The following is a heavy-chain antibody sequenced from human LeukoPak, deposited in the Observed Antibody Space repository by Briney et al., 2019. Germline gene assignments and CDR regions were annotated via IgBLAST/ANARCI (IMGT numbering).Heavy chain of an antibody. CDR1: GFTFSSYA. Sequence: GRSLRLSCAASGFTFSSYAMHWVRQAPGKGLEWVAVISYDGSNKYYADSVQGRFTVSRDNSKNTLFLEMNNLKVEDTALYYCAKVLSTGYYYDSWGQGTLVAVSS. D-gene: IGHD3-22*01. V-gene: IGHV3-30-3*01. CDR3: AKVLSTGYYYDS. CDR2: ISYDGSNK. J-gene: IGHJ5*01.